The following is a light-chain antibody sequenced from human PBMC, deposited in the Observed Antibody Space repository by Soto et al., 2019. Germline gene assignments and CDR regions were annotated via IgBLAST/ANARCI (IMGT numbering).Light chain of an antibody. Sequence: QSVLIQPPSASGTPGQRVTISCSGSSSNIEYSYVYWYRHLPGAAPKLLIYRSVQRPSGVPDRFSGSKSGTTASLAISGLRSEDEAVYYCAAWDDRLSGVVFGGGTKVTVL. CDR3: AAWDDRLSGVV. CDR2: RSV. V-gene: IGLV1-47*01. CDR1: SSNIEYSY. J-gene: IGLJ2*01.